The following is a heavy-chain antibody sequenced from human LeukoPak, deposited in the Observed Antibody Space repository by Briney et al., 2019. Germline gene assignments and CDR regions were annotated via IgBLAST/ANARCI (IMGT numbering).Heavy chain of an antibody. J-gene: IGHJ4*02. CDR1: GCSISSFY. V-gene: IGHV4-59*01. D-gene: IGHD3-22*01. CDR2: IHSNGST. CDR3: ARGKYYYDSSGYYFIDY. Sequence: SEALSLTCTVSGCSISSFYYTWIRQPPAKGLEWIGYIHSNGSTNYNPSVKSRVTISVDTSKNQFCLKLSAVTAAGTAVYYGARGKYYYDSSGYYFIDYWGQGTMVTVFS.